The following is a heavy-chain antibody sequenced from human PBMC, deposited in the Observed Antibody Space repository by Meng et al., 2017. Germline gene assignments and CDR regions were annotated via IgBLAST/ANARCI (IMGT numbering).Heavy chain of an antibody. Sequence: GESLKISCVADGFTFSYSGMSWVRQAPGKGLEWVSTIGGSGGSTFYADSVKGRFTISRDNSKNTLYLQMTSLRAEDTAVYYCARDQDYYDSSGSLKIDYWGQGTLVTVSS. CDR1: GFTFSYSG. V-gene: IGHV3-23*01. CDR2: IGGSGGST. D-gene: IGHD3-22*01. CDR3: ARDQDYYDSSGSLKIDY. J-gene: IGHJ4*02.